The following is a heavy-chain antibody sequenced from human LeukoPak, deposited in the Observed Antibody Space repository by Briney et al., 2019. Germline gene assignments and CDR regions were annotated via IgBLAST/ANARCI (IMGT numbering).Heavy chain of an antibody. Sequence: ASVTVSCKVSGYTLTELSLHWVRQAPGKGREWMGGFDPEDGETIYAQKFQGRVTMTEDTSTDTAYMELSSLRSEDTAVYYCAQYCTNGVCRYYFDYWGQGTLVTVSS. CDR3: AQYCTNGVCRYYFDY. CDR1: GYTLTELS. D-gene: IGHD2-8*01. CDR2: FDPEDGET. J-gene: IGHJ4*02. V-gene: IGHV1-24*01.